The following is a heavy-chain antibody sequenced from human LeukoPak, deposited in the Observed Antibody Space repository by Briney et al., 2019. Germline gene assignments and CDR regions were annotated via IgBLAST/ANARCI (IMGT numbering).Heavy chain of an antibody. CDR3: ARGGILGTDAPYYYYMDV. CDR2: IYYSGST. J-gene: IGHJ6*03. CDR1: GGSISSYY. Sequence: SGTLSLTCTVSGGSISSYYWSWIRQPPGKGLEWIGYIYYSGSTNYNPSLKSRVTISVDTSKNQFSLKLSSVTAADTAVYYCARGGILGTDAPYYYYMDVWGKGTTVTVSS. D-gene: IGHD7-27*01. V-gene: IGHV4-59*01.